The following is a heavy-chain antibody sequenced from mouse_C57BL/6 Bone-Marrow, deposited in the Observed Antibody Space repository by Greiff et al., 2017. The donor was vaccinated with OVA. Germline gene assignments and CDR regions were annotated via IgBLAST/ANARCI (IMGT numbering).Heavy chain of an antibody. V-gene: IGHV1-82*01. J-gene: IGHJ4*01. Sequence: VQLQQSGPELVKPGASVKISCKASGYAFSSSWMNWVKQRPGKGLEWIGRIYPGDGDTNYNGKFEGKATLTADKSSSTAYMQLSSLTSEDSAVYFCANDYYGSSSYAMDYWGQGTSVTVSS. CDR2: IYPGDGDT. CDR3: ANDYYGSSSYAMDY. CDR1: GYAFSSSW. D-gene: IGHD1-1*01.